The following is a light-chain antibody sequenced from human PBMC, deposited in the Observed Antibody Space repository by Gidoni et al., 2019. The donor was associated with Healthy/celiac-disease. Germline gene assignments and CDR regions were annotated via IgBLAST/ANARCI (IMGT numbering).Light chain of an antibody. Sequence: QSVLTQPPSVSGAPGQRVTISCTGSSPNIGAGYDVHWYQQPPGTATKLLIYGNSNRPSGVPDRFSGSNSGTSASLAITGLQAEDEADYYCQSYDSSLSGGVFGGGTKLTVL. CDR2: GNS. J-gene: IGLJ2*01. CDR3: QSYDSSLSGGV. CDR1: SPNIGAGYD. V-gene: IGLV1-40*01.